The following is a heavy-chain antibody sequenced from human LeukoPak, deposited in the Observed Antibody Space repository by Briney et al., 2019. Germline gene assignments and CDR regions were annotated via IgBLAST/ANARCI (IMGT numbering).Heavy chain of an antibody. CDR3: ARGTTVTTNYFDY. D-gene: IGHD4-17*01. CDR2: INHSGST. V-gene: IGHV4-34*01. CDR1: GGSFSGYY. Sequence: KPSETLSLTCAVYGGSFSGYYWSWIRQPPGEGLEWIGEINHSGSTNYNPSLKSRVTISVDTSKNQFSLKLSSVTAADTAVYYCARGTTVTTNYFDYWGQGTLVTVPS. J-gene: IGHJ4*02.